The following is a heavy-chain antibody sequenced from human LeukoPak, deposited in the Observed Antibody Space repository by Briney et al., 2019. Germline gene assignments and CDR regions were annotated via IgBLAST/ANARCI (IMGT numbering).Heavy chain of an antibody. CDR2: ISYDGSNK. Sequence: PGGSLRLSCAASGFTFSSYAMHWVRQAPGKGLEWVAVISYDGSNKYYADSVKGRFTISRDNSKNTLYLQMNSLRAEDTAVYYCARVRDYGDYVAYLAEYFQHWGQGTLVTVSS. V-gene: IGHV3-30-3*01. J-gene: IGHJ1*01. CDR3: ARVRDYGDYVAYLAEYFQH. CDR1: GFTFSSYA. D-gene: IGHD4-17*01.